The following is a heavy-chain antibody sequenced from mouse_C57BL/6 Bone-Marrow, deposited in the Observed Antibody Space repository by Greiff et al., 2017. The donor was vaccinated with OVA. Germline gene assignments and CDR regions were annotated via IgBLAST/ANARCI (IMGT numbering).Heavy chain of an antibody. CDR1: GFTFSDYY. D-gene: IGHD1-1*02. CDR3: ARDYYGGDWFAY. Sequence: EVMLVESGGGLVQPGGSLKLSCAASGFTFSDYYMYWVRQTPEKRLEWVAYISNGGGSTYYPDTVKGRFTISRDNAKNTLYLQMSRLKSEDTAMYYCARDYYGGDWFAYWGQGTLVTVSA. J-gene: IGHJ3*01. CDR2: ISNGGGST. V-gene: IGHV5-12*01.